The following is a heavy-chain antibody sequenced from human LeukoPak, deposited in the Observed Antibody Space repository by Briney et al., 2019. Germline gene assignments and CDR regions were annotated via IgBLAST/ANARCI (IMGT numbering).Heavy chain of an antibody. CDR2: FNSDTGNT. D-gene: IGHD6-6*01. Sequence: GASVKVSCKASGYTFTNYAIHWVRQAPGQRLEWMGWFNSDTGNTEYSQKFQGRVTITTDESTSTAYMELSSLRSEDTAVYYCARDDENIAALPYWGQGTLVTVSS. J-gene: IGHJ4*02. V-gene: IGHV1-3*01. CDR3: ARDDENIAALPY. CDR1: GYTFTNYA.